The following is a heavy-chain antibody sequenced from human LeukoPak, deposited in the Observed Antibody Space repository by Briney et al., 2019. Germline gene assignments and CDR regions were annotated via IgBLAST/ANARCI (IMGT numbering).Heavy chain of an antibody. V-gene: IGHV4-30-4*01. CDR2: IYYSGST. D-gene: IGHD2-21*02. Sequence: SETLSLTCTVSGGSIRSGDYYWSWIRQPPGKGLEWIGYIYYSGSTFYNPSLKSRVTISVDTSKNQLSLKLNSVTAADTAIYYCARGPIVVVTASAFDIWGQGTMVTVSS. CDR1: GGSIRSGDYY. CDR3: ARGPIVVVTASAFDI. J-gene: IGHJ3*02.